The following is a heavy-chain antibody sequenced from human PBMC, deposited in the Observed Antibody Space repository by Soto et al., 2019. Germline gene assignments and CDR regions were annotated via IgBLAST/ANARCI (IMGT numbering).Heavy chain of an antibody. D-gene: IGHD6-19*01. CDR3: ARHGSSGWYDKFDY. CDR2: IFPGDSDT. J-gene: IGHJ4*02. Sequence: GESLKISCQVSGYSFTTYWIDWVRQMPGKGPEWMGIIFPGDSDTRYSPSFQGQVTISVDTSINTAYLQWSSLKASDSAMYYCARHGSSGWYDKFDYWGQGTLVTVSS. V-gene: IGHV5-51*01. CDR1: GYSFTTYW.